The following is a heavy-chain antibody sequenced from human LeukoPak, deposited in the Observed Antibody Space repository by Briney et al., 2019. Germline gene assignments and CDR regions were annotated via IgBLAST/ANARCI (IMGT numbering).Heavy chain of an antibody. CDR2: IKQDGVDK. V-gene: IGHV3-7*03. Sequence: QPGGSLRLSCAASGFSFSSYWMSWVRQAPGKGLEWVANIKQDGVDKYYVDSVKGRFTISRDNAKNSLFLQMNSLRAEDTAVYYCARVLRYCSGGNCYSGGLGYMDVWGKGTTVTISS. CDR1: GFSFSSYW. CDR3: ARVLRYCSGGNCYSGGLGYMDV. J-gene: IGHJ6*03. D-gene: IGHD2-15*01.